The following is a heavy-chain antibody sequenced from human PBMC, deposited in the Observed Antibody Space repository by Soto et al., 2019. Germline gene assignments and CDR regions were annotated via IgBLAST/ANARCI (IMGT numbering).Heavy chain of an antibody. Sequence: GSLRLSCAASGFTCSSYSMNWVRQAPGKGLEWVSYISSRSSSIIYYADSVKGRFTISRDNAMNSLYLQMNSLRDEDTAVYYCGRGYYGSGSSNDYWGLGTLVTVSS. CDR3: GRGYYGSGSSNDY. D-gene: IGHD3-10*01. CDR2: ISSRSSSII. V-gene: IGHV3-48*02. CDR1: GFTCSSYS. J-gene: IGHJ4*02.